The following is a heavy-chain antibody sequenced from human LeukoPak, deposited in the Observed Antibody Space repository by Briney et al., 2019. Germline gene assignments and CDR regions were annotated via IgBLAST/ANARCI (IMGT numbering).Heavy chain of an antibody. CDR2: INPSGGST. CDR3: ARTTMVRGTPFDY. D-gene: IGHD3-10*01. Sequence: ASVKVSCKASGGTFSSYAISWVRQAPGQGFEWMGIINPSGGSTNYAQKFQGRVTMTRDTSTSTVYMELSSLRSEDTAVYYCARTTMVRGTPFDYWGQGTLVTVSS. V-gene: IGHV1-46*01. J-gene: IGHJ4*02. CDR1: GGTFSSYA.